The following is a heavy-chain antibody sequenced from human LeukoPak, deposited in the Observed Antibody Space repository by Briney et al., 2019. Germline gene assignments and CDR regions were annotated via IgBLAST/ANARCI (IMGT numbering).Heavy chain of an antibody. Sequence: SVKVSCKASGGTFSSYAISWVRQAPGQGLEWMGGIIPIFGTANYAQKFQGRVTITADESTSTAYMELSSLRSEDTAVYYCARDLRKNYPDYYYYYYMDVWGKGTTVTVSS. CDR1: GGTFSSYA. V-gene: IGHV1-69*13. CDR2: IIPIFGTA. J-gene: IGHJ6*03. CDR3: ARDLRKNYPDYYYYYYMDV. D-gene: IGHD1-7*01.